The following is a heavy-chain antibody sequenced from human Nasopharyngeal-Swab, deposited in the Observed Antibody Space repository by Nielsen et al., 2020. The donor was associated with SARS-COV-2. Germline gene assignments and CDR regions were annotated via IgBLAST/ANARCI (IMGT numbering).Heavy chain of an antibody. CDR1: GGSISSYY. D-gene: IGHD1-26*01. CDR2: SYYSGIT. Sequence: SETLSLTCTVAGGSISSYYGSWNRQCPGKGLEWIGYSYYSGITNYNRSVKSRVTILIDTSKNQFSLKLNSVTAADTAVYYCAREVVGGLVASWGQGTLVTVSS. V-gene: IGHV4-59*12. CDR3: AREVVGGLVAS. J-gene: IGHJ4*02.